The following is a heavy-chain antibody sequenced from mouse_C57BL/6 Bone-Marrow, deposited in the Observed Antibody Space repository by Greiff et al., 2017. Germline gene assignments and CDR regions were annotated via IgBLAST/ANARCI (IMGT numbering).Heavy chain of an antibody. J-gene: IGHJ3*01. V-gene: IGHV1-80*01. D-gene: IGHD2-2*01. Sequence: QVHVKQSGAELVKPGASVKISCKASGYAFSSYWMNWVKQRPGKGLEWIGQIYPGDGDTNYNGKFKGKATLTADKSSSTSCMQLSSLTSEDSAVYCCARGYAWFAYWGKGTLVTVSA. CDR3: ARGYAWFAY. CDR1: GYAFSSYW. CDR2: IYPGDGDT.